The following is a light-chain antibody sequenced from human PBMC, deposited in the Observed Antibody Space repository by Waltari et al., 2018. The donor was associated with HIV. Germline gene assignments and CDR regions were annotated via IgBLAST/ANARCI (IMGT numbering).Light chain of an antibody. CDR3: CSYAGSSTWV. J-gene: IGLJ3*02. Sequence: QSALTQPASVSGSPGQSITISCTGTSSDVGSYNLVSWYQQHPGKAPKLMIYEGRKRPSVVSHRFSGSKSGNTASLTISGLQAEDEADDYCCSYAGSSTWVFGGGTKLTVL. CDR2: EGR. V-gene: IGLV2-23*01. CDR1: SSDVGSYNL.